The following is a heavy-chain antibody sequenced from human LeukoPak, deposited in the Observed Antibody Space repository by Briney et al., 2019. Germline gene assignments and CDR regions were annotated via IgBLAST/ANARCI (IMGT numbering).Heavy chain of an antibody. V-gene: IGHV1-18*01. Sequence: ASVKVSCKASGYTFINYGITWVRQAPGQGLEWMGWINTYIGNTNYAQKFQGRVTMTTDTSTSTAYMELRSLRSDDTAVYYCARDDYYDSSGYYTLWGQGTLVTVSS. CDR3: ARDDYYDSSGYYTL. J-gene: IGHJ4*02. D-gene: IGHD3-22*01. CDR2: INTYIGNT. CDR1: GYTFINYG.